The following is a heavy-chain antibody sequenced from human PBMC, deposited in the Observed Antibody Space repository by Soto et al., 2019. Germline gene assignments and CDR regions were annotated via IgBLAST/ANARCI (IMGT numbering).Heavy chain of an antibody. J-gene: IGHJ6*02. Sequence: ASVKVSCKASGYIFTSYGINWVRQAPGQGLEWMGWISACNGNTNYAQKLQGRVTMTTDTSTSTAYMELRSLKSDDTAVYYCARDPTAGYGMDVWGQGPRSPSP. CDR1: GYIFTSYG. CDR2: ISACNGNT. V-gene: IGHV1-18*01. CDR3: ARDPTAGYGMDV. D-gene: IGHD1-1*01.